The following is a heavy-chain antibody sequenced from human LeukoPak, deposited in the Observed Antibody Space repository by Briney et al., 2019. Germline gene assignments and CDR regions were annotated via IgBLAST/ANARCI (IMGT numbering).Heavy chain of an antibody. J-gene: IGHJ4*02. D-gene: IGHD6-13*01. CDR3: ARDPAAAGTDRGFDY. CDR1: GFTFSSYG. V-gene: IGHV3-33*01. CDR2: IWYDGSNK. Sequence: GGSLRLSCAASGFTFSSYGMHWVRQAPGKGLEWVAVIWYDGSNKYYADSVKGRFTISRDNSKNTLYLQMNSLRAEDTAVYYCARDPAAAGTDRGFDYWGQGTLVTVSS.